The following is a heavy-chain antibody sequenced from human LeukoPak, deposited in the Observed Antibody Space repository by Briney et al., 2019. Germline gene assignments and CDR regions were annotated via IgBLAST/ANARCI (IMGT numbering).Heavy chain of an antibody. V-gene: IGHV3-30-3*01. J-gene: IGHJ4*02. Sequence: GGSLRLSCAASGFTFSSYAMHWVRQAPGKGLEWVAVISYDGSNKYYADSVKGRFTISRDNSKNTLYLQMNSLRAEDTAVYYCAKVPPLKYYYDSSGYYYPDYWGQGTLVTVSS. CDR1: GFTFSSYA. D-gene: IGHD3-22*01. CDR3: AKVPPLKYYYDSSGYYYPDY. CDR2: ISYDGSNK.